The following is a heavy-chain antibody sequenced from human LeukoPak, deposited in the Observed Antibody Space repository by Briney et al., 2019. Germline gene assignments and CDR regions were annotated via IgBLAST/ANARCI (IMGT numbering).Heavy chain of an antibody. CDR3: AREGYSGYDDY. J-gene: IGHJ4*02. V-gene: IGHV3-33*01. CDR1: GFTFSSYG. CDR2: IWYDGSNK. D-gene: IGHD5-12*01. Sequence: GGSLRLSCAASGFTFSSYGMHWVRQAPGKWLEWVAVIWYDGSNKYYADSVKGRFTISRDNSKNTLYLQMNSLRAEDTAVYYCAREGYSGYDDYWGQGTLVTVSS.